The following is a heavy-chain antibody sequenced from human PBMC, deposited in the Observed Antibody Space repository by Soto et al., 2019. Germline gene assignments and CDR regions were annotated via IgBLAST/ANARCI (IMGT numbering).Heavy chain of an antibody. V-gene: IGHV1-3*05. J-gene: IGHJ3*02. Sequence: QVQLVQSGAEEKKPGASVKVSCKASGYTFTSYAMHWVRQAPGQRLEWMGWINAGNGNTKYSQKFQGRVTITRDTYASTDYMELSRLRSEDTAVYYCASGQRGGDAFDIWGQGTMVTVSS. CDR1: GYTFTSYA. CDR2: INAGNGNT. CDR3: ASGQRGGDAFDI. D-gene: IGHD3-10*01.